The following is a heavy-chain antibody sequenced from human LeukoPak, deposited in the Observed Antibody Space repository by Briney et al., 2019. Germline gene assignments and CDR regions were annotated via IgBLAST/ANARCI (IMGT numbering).Heavy chain of an antibody. D-gene: IGHD3-22*01. CDR3: ARDSGYCDNINCHHFDY. CDR2: ISDRGASI. CDR1: GFTFSTYE. J-gene: IGHJ4*02. V-gene: IGHV3-48*03. Sequence: QPGGSLRLSCAASGFTFSTYEMNWVRQAPGKGLEWISYISDRGASIYYADSVKGRFTISRDNAKNSLYLQMNSLRGEGTAVYYCARDSGYCDNINCHHFDYWGQGTLVTVSS.